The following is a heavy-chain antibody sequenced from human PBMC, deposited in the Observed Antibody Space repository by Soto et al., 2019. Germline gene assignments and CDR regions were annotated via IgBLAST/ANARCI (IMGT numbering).Heavy chain of an antibody. J-gene: IGHJ5*02. V-gene: IGHV3-48*03. Sequence: PGGSLRLSCATSGFSFSDFEMHWVRQAPGKGLEWVSYISSGGTTKYYADSVKGRFTISRDNAKNSLFLQMNSLGAEDTAVYYCAREYYDILTGLYLNWFERWGQGTLVTVSS. D-gene: IGHD3-9*01. CDR3: AREYYDILTGLYLNWFER. CDR2: ISSGGTTK. CDR1: GFSFSDFE.